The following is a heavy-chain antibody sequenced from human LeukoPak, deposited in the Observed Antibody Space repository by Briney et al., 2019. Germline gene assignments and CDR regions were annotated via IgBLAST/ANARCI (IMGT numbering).Heavy chain of an antibody. CDR2: ISNDGSRK. D-gene: IGHD3-3*01. V-gene: IGHV3-30*03. J-gene: IGHJ4*02. Sequence: PGGSLRLSCAASEFTFSAYWMHWVRQAPGKGLEWVAIISNDGSRKYYAHSVEGRFTISRDNSKNTLYLQMDSLRAEDTAVYYCARDRAWNYFDYWGQGTLVTVSS. CDR3: ARDRAWNYFDY. CDR1: EFTFSAYW.